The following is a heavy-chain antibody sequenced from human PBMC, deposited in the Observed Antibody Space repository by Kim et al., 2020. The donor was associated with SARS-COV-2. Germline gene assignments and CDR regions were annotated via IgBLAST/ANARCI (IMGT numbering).Heavy chain of an antibody. Sequence: IYSEESLGGRFTTSRDNEKTSLYLQMNSLRAEDTAVYYCARGPNYSPFDYWGQGTLVTVSS. J-gene: IGHJ4*02. CDR2: I. CDR3: ARGPNYSPFDY. V-gene: IGHV3-11*04. D-gene: IGHD4-4*01.